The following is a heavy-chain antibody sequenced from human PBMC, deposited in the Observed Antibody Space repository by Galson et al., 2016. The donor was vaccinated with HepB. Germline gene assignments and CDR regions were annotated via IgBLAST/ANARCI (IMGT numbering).Heavy chain of an antibody. J-gene: IGHJ6*02. CDR2: INSSGGST. Sequence: SVKVSCKASGYTFTSYYMHWVRQAPGQGLEWMGIINSSGGSTSYAQKFYGRVTMTRDTSTSTVYMELSSLRSEDTAVYYCARDPGRGRYGMDVWGQGTTVTVSS. CDR3: ARDPGRGRYGMDV. CDR1: GYTFTSYY. D-gene: IGHD1-14*01. V-gene: IGHV1-46*01.